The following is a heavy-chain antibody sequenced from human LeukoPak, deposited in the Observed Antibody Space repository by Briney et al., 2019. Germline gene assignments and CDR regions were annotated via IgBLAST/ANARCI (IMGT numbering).Heavy chain of an antibody. CDR1: GYTFTSYY. CDR2: INPSGGST. Sequence: ASVKVSCKASGYTFTSYYMHWVRQAPGQGLEWMGIINPSGGSTSYAQKFQGRVTMTRNTSISTAYMELSSLRSEDTAVYYCARGRYRQQLVHWFDPWGQGTLVTVSS. CDR3: ARGRYRQQLVHWFDP. V-gene: IGHV1-46*01. D-gene: IGHD6-13*01. J-gene: IGHJ5*02.